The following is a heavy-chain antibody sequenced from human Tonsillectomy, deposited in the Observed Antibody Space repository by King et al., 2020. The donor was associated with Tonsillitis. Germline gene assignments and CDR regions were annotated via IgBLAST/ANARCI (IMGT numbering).Heavy chain of an antibody. V-gene: IGHV3-7*01. D-gene: IGHD3-3*01. Sequence: VQLVESGGGLVQPGGSLRLSCAASGFTFSSYWMSWVRQAPGKGLEWVANIKQDGSEKYYVDSVKGRFTISRDNAKNSLYLQMNSLRAEDTAVYYWARGYDFWRGYYLDDWGQGTLVTVSA. CDR1: GFTFSSYW. J-gene: IGHJ4*02. CDR3: ARGYDFWRGYYLDD. CDR2: IKQDGSEK.